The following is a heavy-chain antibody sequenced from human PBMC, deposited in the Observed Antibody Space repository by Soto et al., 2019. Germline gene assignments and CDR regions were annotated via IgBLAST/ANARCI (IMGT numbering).Heavy chain of an antibody. Sequence: PSETLSLTCAVYGGSFSGYYWSWIRQPPGKGLEWIGEINHSGSTNYNPSLKSRVTISVDTSKNQFSLKLSSVTAADTAVYYCIPTQPLTVTLYSGYDPFDYWGQGTLVTVSS. CDR2: INHSGST. CDR1: GGSFSGYY. V-gene: IGHV4-34*01. D-gene: IGHD5-12*01. J-gene: IGHJ4*02. CDR3: IPTQPLTVTLYSGYDPFDY.